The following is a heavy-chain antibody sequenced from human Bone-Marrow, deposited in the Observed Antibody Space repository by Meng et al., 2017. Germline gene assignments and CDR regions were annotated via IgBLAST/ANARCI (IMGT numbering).Heavy chain of an antibody. CDR2: LSYDGRNI. D-gene: IGHD6-19*01. CDR1: GFTFSRLA. V-gene: IGHV3-30*04. Sequence: GGPLRSPCAAPGFTFSRLAMHWVRQAPGKGLEWVAVLSYDGRNIYYADSVKGRFTISRDNSKNTLYLQMNSLRPEDTALYYCARGVAVAGNYYYFYGMDVWGQGTTVTVSS. J-gene: IGHJ6*02. CDR3: ARGVAVAGNYYYFYGMDV.